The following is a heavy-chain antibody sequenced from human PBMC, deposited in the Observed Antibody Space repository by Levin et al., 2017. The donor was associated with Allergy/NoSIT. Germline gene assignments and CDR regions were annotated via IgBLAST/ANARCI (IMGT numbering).Heavy chain of an antibody. D-gene: IGHD6-13*01. CDR3: ARSQGFSSSWPDY. J-gene: IGHJ4*02. V-gene: IGHV4-59*01. CDR2: IYYSGTT. CDR1: GGSISSYY. Sequence: PSETLSLTCTVSGGSISSYYWSWIRQPPGKGLEWIGYIYYSGTTNYNPSLKSRVTISVDTSKNQFSLKLSSVTAADTAVYYCARSQGFSSSWPDYWGQGTLVTVSS.